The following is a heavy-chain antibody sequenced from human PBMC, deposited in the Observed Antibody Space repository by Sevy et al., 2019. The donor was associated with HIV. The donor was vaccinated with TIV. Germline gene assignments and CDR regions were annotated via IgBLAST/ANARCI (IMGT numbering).Heavy chain of an antibody. D-gene: IGHD3-22*01. CDR2: IRSKDDGGAT. V-gene: IGHV3-49*03. CDR1: GFTFGDYA. Sequence: GGPLRLSCTGSGFTFGDYAMSWFRQAPGMGLEWVGFIRSKDDGGATEYAASVKGRFTISRDDSKSIADLQMNSLKTEDTAVYYCTRGYYYDSSGYSDYSGQGTLVTVSS. J-gene: IGHJ4*02. CDR3: TRGYYYDSSGYSDY.